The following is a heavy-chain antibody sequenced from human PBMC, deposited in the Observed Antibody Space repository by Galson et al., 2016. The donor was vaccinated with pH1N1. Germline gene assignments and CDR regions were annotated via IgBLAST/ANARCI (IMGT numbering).Heavy chain of an antibody. V-gene: IGHV1-46*01. CDR1: GYSVTRYY. CDR3: ARRYYFDY. J-gene: IGHJ4*02. CDR2: IDPSDGTT. Sequence: SVKVSCKASGYSVTRYYMHWVRQAPGQGLEWMGIIDPSDGTTTYSQKFRGRITMTRDTPTDSVYMELSSLTSADTAVYYCARRYYFDYWGQGTLITVSS.